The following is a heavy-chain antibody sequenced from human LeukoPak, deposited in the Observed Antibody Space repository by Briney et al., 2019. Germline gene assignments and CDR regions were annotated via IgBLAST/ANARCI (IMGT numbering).Heavy chain of an antibody. CDR3: ARARGGGIYDILTDDY. CDR1: GGTFSSYA. CDR2: IIPIFGTA. V-gene: IGHV1-69*05. J-gene: IGHJ4*02. Sequence: SAKVSCKASGGTFSSYAISWVRQAPGQGLEWMGRIIPIFGTANYAQKFQGRVTITTDESTSTAYMELSSLRSEDTAVYYCARARGGGIYDILTDDYWGQGTLVTVSS. D-gene: IGHD3-9*01.